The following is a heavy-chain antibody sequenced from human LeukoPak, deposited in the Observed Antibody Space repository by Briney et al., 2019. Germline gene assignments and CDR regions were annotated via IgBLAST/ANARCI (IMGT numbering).Heavy chain of an antibody. D-gene: IGHD5-18*01. CDR1: GYSISSGYY. CDR2: IYHSGST. V-gene: IGHV4-38-2*01. CDR3: ARVGVQRTFDY. Sequence: SETLSLTCAVSGYSISSGYYWGWIRQPPGKGLEWIGSIYHSGSTYYNPSLKSRVTISVDTSKNQFSLKLSSVTAADTAVCYCARVGVQRTFDYWGQGTLVTVSS. J-gene: IGHJ4*02.